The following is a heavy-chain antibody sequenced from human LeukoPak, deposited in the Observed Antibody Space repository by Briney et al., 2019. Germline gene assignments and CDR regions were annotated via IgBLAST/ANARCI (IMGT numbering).Heavy chain of an antibody. CDR2: INYSGST. CDR3: ARRVYGDYFYYFDY. CDR1: GGSISSYY. V-gene: IGHV4-59*08. Sequence: SETLSLTCTVSGGSISSYYWNWIWQPPGKGLEWIGYINYSGSTKYNPSLKSRVTISVDTSKNQFSLKVSSVIAADTAVYYCARRVYGDYFYYFDYWGQGTLVTVSS. J-gene: IGHJ4*02. D-gene: IGHD4-17*01.